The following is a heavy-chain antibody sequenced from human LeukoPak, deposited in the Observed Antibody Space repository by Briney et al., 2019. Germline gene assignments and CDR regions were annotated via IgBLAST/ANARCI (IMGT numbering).Heavy chain of an antibody. V-gene: IGHV3-23*01. CDR1: GFTFSSYA. D-gene: IGHD3-9*01. CDR3: AKKLRYCEYYGMDV. Sequence: WGSLRLSCAASGFTFSSYAMSWVRQAPGKGLEWVSAISGSGGSTYYADYVKGRVTISRDNSKNTLYLQMNSLRAEDTAVYYCAKKLRYCEYYGMDVWGQGTTVTVSS. J-gene: IGHJ6*02. CDR2: ISGSGGST.